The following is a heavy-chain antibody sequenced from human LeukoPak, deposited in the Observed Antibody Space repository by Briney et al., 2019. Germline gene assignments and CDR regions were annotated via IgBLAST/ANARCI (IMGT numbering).Heavy chain of an antibody. CDR1: GFTFSSYS. D-gene: IGHD6-13*01. Sequence: PGGSLRLSCAASGFTFSSYSMNWVRQAPGKGLEWVSYISSSSSTIYYADSVKGRFTISRDNSKNRLYLQMNSLTTEDTAVYYCAQPPAAGDADYYHYGMDVWGQGTTVTVSS. V-gene: IGHV3-48*01. CDR2: ISSSSSTI. CDR3: AQPPAAGDADYYHYGMDV. J-gene: IGHJ6*02.